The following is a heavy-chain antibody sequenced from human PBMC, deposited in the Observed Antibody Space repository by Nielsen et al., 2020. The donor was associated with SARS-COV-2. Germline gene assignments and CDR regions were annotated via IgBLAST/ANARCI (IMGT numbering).Heavy chain of an antibody. Sequence: ASVKVSCKASGYTFTSYYMHWVRQAPGQGLEWMGIINPSGSSTSYAQKFQGRVTMTRDTSTSTVYMELSSLRSEDTAVYYCARDLTMVRGDYYYYGMDVWGQGTTVTVSS. CDR3: ARDLTMVRGDYYYYGMDV. CDR2: INPSGSST. J-gene: IGHJ6*02. CDR1: GYTFTSYY. D-gene: IGHD3-10*01. V-gene: IGHV1-46*01.